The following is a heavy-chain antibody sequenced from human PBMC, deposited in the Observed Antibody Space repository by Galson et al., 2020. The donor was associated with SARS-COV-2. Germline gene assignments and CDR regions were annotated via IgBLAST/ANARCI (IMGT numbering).Heavy chain of an antibody. J-gene: IGHJ4*02. CDR2: IYPDDSDT. V-gene: IGHV5-51*01. CDR3: ARRDYDMGPFDL. CDR1: GYAFSSYW. Sequence: KIGESLKISCKGSGYAFSSYWIAWVRQVPGEGLESLGIIYPDDSDTSYTPSFQGQVTISADMSINTAYLQWNSLKASDSAIYYCARRDYDMGPFDLWGQGTLVTVSS. D-gene: IGHD3-22*01.